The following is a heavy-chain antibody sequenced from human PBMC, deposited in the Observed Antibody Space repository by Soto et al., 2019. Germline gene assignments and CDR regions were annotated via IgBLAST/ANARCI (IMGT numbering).Heavy chain of an antibody. CDR1: GFTFSSYS. Sequence: EVQLVESGGGLVQPGGSLRLSCAASGFTFSSYSMNWVRQAPGKGLGWVSYISSSSTIYYADAVKVRFTISRDNAKNSLYLQMNSLRAEDTAVYYCARYLNYGLFDYWGQGTLVTVSS. J-gene: IGHJ4*02. D-gene: IGHD4-17*01. CDR2: ISSSSTI. V-gene: IGHV3-48*01. CDR3: ARYLNYGLFDY.